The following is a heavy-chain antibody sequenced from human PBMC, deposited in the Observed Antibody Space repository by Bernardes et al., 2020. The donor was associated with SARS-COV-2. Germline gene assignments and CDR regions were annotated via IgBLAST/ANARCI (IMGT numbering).Heavy chain of an antibody. CDR1: GLTVSISQ. Sequence: GGSLRLSCVASGLTVSISQMSWVRQAPGKGLEWVSVIYTDGSEFYADSVKGRFTISRDNSKNTLYLQMNSLRAEDTAVYYCATQGHPGGYGMDVWGQGTTVTVSS. CDR2: IYTDGSE. V-gene: IGHV3-66*01. D-gene: IGHD3-10*01. CDR3: ATQGHPGGYGMDV. J-gene: IGHJ6*02.